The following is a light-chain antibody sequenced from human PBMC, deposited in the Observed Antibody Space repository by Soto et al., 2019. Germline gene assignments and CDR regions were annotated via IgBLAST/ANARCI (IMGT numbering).Light chain of an antibody. CDR3: QQYGSSPST. CDR1: QSVSSSY. V-gene: IGKV3-20*01. CDR2: GAS. J-gene: IGKJ1*01. Sequence: IVLTQSPGTLALSPGERSTLSCRASQSVSSSYLAWYQQKPGQAPRLLIYGASSRATGIPDRFSGSGSGTDFTLTISRLEPEDFAVYYCQQYGSSPSTLGQETKVDIK.